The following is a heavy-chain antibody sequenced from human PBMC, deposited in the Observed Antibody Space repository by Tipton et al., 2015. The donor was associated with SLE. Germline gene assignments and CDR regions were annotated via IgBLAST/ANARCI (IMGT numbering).Heavy chain of an antibody. D-gene: IGHD6-13*01. Sequence: VQLVQSGGGVVQSGRSLRLSCAASGFTFEDYGMHWVRVAPGKGLEWVSGLNWSGDRKDYADFVKGRFTISRDNARNSLFLQMSSLRGEDTAVYYCAKDAAAAGSGWFNSWGRGTQVTVSS. CDR2: LNWSGDRK. V-gene: IGHV3-9*01. CDR3: AKDAAAAGSGWFNS. CDR1: GFTFEDYG. J-gene: IGHJ5*01.